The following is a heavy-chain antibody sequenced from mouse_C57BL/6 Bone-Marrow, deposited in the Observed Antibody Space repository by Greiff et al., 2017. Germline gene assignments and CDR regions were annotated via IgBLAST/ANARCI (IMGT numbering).Heavy chain of an antibody. CDR2: INPNNGGT. Sequence: EVQLQQSGPELVKPGASVKISCKASGYTFTDYYMNWVKQSHGKSLEWIGDINPNNGGTSYNQKFTGKATLTVDKSSSTAYMELRSLTSEDSAVYYCAREDYGSPLYFDVWGTGTTVTVSS. J-gene: IGHJ1*03. CDR3: AREDYGSPLYFDV. D-gene: IGHD1-1*01. V-gene: IGHV1-26*01. CDR1: GYTFTDYY.